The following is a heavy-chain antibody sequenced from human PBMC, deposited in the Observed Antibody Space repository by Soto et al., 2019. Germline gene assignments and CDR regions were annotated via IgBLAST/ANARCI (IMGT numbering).Heavy chain of an antibody. J-gene: IGHJ4*02. CDR1: GGSISGHY. Sequence: SETLSLTCTVSGGSISGHYWTWIRQPPGKGLEWIGYIFYSGSTNYNPSLKSRVTISVDTSKNQFSLKLSSVTAADTAVYYCARVGSSGWSPDYWGPGTLVTVSS. CDR2: IFYSGST. D-gene: IGHD6-19*01. CDR3: ARVGSSGWSPDY. V-gene: IGHV4-59*11.